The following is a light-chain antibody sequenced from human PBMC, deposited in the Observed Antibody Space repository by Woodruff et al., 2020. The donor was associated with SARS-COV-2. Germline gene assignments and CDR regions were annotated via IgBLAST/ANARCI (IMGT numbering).Light chain of an antibody. CDR3: QQSYSTPLT. CDR2: VAS. V-gene: IGKV1-39*01. J-gene: IGKJ4*01. Sequence: LIYVASSLQSGVPSRFSGSGSATDFTLAISSLQPEDFAVYYCQQSYSTPLTFGGGTKLEIK.